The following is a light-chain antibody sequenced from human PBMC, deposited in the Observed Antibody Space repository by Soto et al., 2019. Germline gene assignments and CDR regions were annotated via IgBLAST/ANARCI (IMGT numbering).Light chain of an antibody. Sequence: EIVMTQSPATLSVSPGERATLSCRASQSVSSTYLAWYQQKPGQAPRLLIYGASSRASGIPDRFSGSGSGTDFTLTISRLEPEDFAMYYCQQKVTFGQGTKLEIK. CDR2: GAS. J-gene: IGKJ2*01. CDR1: QSVSSTY. V-gene: IGKV3-20*01. CDR3: QQKVT.